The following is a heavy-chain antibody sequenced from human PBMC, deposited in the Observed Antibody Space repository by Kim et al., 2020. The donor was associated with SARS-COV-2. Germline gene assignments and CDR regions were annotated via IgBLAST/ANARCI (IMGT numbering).Heavy chain of an antibody. V-gene: IGHV5-10-1*01. CDR3: ARRNTIFWPYAFDI. D-gene: IGHD3-9*01. J-gene: IGHJ3*02. Sequence: SPSIQARVTISADQSISPAYLQWSSLKASDTAMYYCARRNTIFWPYAFDIWGQGTMVTVSS.